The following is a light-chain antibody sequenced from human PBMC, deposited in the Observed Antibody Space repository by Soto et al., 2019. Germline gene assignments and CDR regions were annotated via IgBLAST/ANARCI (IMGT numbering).Light chain of an antibody. Sequence: QSVLTQPPSASGTPGQRVTISCSGSSSNIGSNTVNWYQQLPGTAPKLLIYSNNQRPSGVPDRFSGSKSGTSASLAISGLQSEDEADYYCAAWDDSLNRSYVFGNGTKVTV. J-gene: IGLJ1*01. V-gene: IGLV1-44*01. CDR3: AAWDDSLNRSYV. CDR2: SNN. CDR1: SSNIGSNT.